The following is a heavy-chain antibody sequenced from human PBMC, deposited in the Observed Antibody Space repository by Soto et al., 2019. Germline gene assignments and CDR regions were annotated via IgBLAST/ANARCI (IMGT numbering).Heavy chain of an antibody. CDR1: GFTFSDYA. CDR2: VSHDGRNT. Sequence: VQLVESGGGVVQPGRSLRLSCAASGFTFSDYAMHWVRQAPGKGLECGAVVSHDGRNTHYAESVKGRFNISRDSSKNTVSMEMTRLRSEDTAVYYCAKGGRQWLVTSDFNYWGQGSLVTVSS. CDR3: AKGGRQWLVTSDFNY. D-gene: IGHD6-19*01. J-gene: IGHJ4*02. V-gene: IGHV3-30*18.